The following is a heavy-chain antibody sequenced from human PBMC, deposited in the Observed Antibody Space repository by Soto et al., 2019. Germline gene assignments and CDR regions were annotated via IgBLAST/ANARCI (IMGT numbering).Heavy chain of an antibody. D-gene: IGHD5-18*01. CDR3: ARRDDSETFDI. J-gene: IGHJ3*02. Sequence: EVQLVESGGGLIQPGGSLRLICAASGLSVTANYMTWVRQATGKGLEWLSILYRGGGTYYADSLKGRAIISRDGSRNMVFLQMNSLTAEDAGVYYCARRDDSETFDIWGRGTAVNVSS. CDR2: LYRGGGT. CDR1: GLSVTANY. V-gene: IGHV3-53*01.